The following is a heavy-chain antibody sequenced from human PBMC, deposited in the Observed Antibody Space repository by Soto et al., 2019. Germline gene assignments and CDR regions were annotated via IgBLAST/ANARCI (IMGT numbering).Heavy chain of an antibody. Sequence: QVHLVESGGGVVQPGRSLRLSCVASGFTFDTYGIHWVRQAPGKGLQWVALISYEGSNTYYADSVRGRFTISRDNSKDTFYLQMNTLRPEDTGLYYCARVTSGNNLYYLSGLGFWGQGNSVTVSS. D-gene: IGHD3-22*01. V-gene: IGHV3-30-3*01. CDR2: ISYEGSNT. CDR3: ARVTSGNNLYYLSGLGF. J-gene: IGHJ6*02. CDR1: GFTFDTYG.